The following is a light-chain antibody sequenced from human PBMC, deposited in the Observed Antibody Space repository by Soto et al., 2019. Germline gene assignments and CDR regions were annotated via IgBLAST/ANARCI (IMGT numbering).Light chain of an antibody. CDR1: SSDVGGFNY. J-gene: IGLJ3*02. CDR3: SSYVGSNNWL. Sequence: QSVLTQPPSASGSPGQSVTISCTGTSSDVGGFNYVSWYQQHPGKAPKLMIYEVSKRPSGVPDRFSGSKSGNTASLTVSGLQAEDEADYYCSSYVGSNNWLFGGGTKVTVL. V-gene: IGLV2-8*01. CDR2: EVS.